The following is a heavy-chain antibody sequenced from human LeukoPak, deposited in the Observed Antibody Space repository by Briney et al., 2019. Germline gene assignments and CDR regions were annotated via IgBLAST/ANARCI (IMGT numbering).Heavy chain of an antibody. CDR2: INPSGGGT. D-gene: IGHD4-17*01. V-gene: IGHV1-46*01. Sequence: ASVKVSCKASGYTFTSYYMHWVRQAPGQGLEWMGIINPSGGGTSYAQKFQGRVTMTRDTSTSTVYMELSSLRSEDTAVYYCASGNNDYGDPDGYYYGMDVWGQGTTVTVSS. CDR1: GYTFTSYY. CDR3: ASGNNDYGDPDGYYYGMDV. J-gene: IGHJ6*02.